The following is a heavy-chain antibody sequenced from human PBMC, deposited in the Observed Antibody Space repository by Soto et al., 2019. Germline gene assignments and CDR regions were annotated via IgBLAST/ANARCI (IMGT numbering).Heavy chain of an antibody. V-gene: IGHV3-30-3*01. Sequence: HPGGSLRLSCAASGFTFSSYAMHWVRQAPGKGLEWVAVISYDGSNKYYADSVKGRFTISRDNSKNTLYLQMNSLRAEDTAVYYCAIAGPFFGVVILNWFDPWGQGTLVTVSS. J-gene: IGHJ5*02. CDR1: GFTFSSYA. D-gene: IGHD3-3*01. CDR3: AIAGPFFGVVILNWFDP. CDR2: ISYDGSNK.